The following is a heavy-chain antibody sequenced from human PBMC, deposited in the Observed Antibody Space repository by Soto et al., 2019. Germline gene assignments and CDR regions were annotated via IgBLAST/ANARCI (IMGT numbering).Heavy chain of an antibody. CDR2: IYHSGST. CDR1: GGSISSSNW. V-gene: IGHV4-4*02. J-gene: IGHJ6*03. D-gene: IGHD2-8*01. Sequence: SETLSLTCAVSGGSISSSNWWSWVRQPPGKGLEWIGEIYHSGSTNYNPSLKSRVTISVDTSKNQFSLKLSSVTAADTAVYYCARGILGYCTNGVCYTGYYYYYYMDVWGKGTTVTVSS. CDR3: ARGILGYCTNGVCYTGYYYYYYMDV.